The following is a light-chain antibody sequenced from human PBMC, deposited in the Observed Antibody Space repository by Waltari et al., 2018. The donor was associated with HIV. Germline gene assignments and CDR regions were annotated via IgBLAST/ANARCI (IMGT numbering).Light chain of an antibody. CDR1: SSDVGAYEY. V-gene: IGLV2-14*03. CDR2: GVY. J-gene: IGLJ1*01. CDR3: ASFTSGRLNV. Sequence: QSALTQPASVSGSPGQSITISCPGTSSDVGAYEYVSWYQQHPGKVPKLLIYGVYNRPSRISNRFSGSKSGNTASLTISGLQAEDEAAYYCASFTSGRLNVFGTGTKVTVL.